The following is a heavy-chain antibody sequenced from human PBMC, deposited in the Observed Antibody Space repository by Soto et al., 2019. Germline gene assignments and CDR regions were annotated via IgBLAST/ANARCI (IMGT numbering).Heavy chain of an antibody. Sequence: PGGSPRLSCAASGFTFSTFAMNWVRQAPGKGLEWVSGITGGSGFTFYADSVKGRFTISRDDSENTLFLQMSSLRAEDTAKYYCAKSGPTNYFDFWGQGTLVTVSS. D-gene: IGHD1-26*01. CDR1: GFTFSTFA. CDR2: ITGGSGFT. V-gene: IGHV3-23*01. J-gene: IGHJ4*02. CDR3: AKSGPTNYFDF.